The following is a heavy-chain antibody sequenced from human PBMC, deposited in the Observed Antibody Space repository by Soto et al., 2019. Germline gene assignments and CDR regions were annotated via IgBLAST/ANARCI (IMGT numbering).Heavy chain of an antibody. D-gene: IGHD6-19*01. CDR3: TTDPQWLAYQYFDY. J-gene: IGHJ4*02. CDR1: GDSVSSNSAA. CDR2: AYYRSQWYY. V-gene: IGHV6-1*01. Sequence: SQTLSLTCAISGDSVSSNSAAWNWIRQSPSRGLEWLGRAYYRSQWYYDSAVSVKSRITVIPDTSKNQFSLHLSSVTPEDTAIYYCTTDPQWLAYQYFDYWGQGTLVTVSS.